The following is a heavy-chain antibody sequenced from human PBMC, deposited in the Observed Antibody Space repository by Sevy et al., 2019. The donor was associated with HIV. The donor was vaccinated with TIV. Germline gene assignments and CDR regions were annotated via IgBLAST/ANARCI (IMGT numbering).Heavy chain of an antibody. J-gene: IGHJ6*02. Sequence: SETLSLTWTVSGGSLSRYYWSWIRQSPGKGLEWIGYVYYNGATNYNPSLKSRLSLALDTSKNQFSLSLGSVTAADTAVYYCARELGAVWTGRYHQYPYSMDVWGHGTTVTVSS. V-gene: IGHV4-59*01. CDR3: ARELGAVWTGRYHQYPYSMDV. CDR1: GGSLSRYY. CDR2: VYYNGAT. D-gene: IGHD3-16*01.